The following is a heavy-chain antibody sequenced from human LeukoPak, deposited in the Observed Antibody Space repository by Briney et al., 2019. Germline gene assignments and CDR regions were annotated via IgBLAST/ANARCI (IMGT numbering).Heavy chain of an antibody. J-gene: IGHJ4*02. CDR1: GFTFSSYG. D-gene: IGHD3-10*01. CDR3: AKDLDYYGSGSYEGEGDY. CDR2: ISYDGSNK. V-gene: IGHV3-30*18. Sequence: GGSLRLSCAASGFTFSSYGMHWVRQAPGKGLEWVAVISYDGSNKYYADSVKGRFTISRDNSKNTLYLQMNSLRAEDTAVYYCAKDLDYYGSGSYEGEGDYWGQGTLVTVSS.